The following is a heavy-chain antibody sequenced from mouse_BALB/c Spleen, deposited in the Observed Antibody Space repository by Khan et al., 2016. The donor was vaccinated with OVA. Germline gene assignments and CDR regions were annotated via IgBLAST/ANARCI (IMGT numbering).Heavy chain of an antibody. Sequence: EVKLVESGGGLVKPGGSLKLSCEVSGFAFNSYDMSWVRQTPEKRLEWVATISSTGTYTYYPDSVKGRFTISRDTARNTLYLQMSSLRSEDTALYYCTRPSYDGNPWFTYWGQGTLVTVSA. V-gene: IGHV5-9*02. CDR1: GFAFNSYD. CDR2: ISSTGTYT. D-gene: IGHD2-10*01. CDR3: TRPSYDGNPWFTY. J-gene: IGHJ3*01.